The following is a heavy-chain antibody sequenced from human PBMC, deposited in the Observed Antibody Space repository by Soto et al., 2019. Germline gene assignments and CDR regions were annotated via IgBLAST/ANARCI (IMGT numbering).Heavy chain of an antibody. CDR3: ARRKGSPFYYYYGMDV. D-gene: IGHD3-10*01. J-gene: IGHJ6*02. V-gene: IGHV4-34*01. CDR1: GGSFSGYY. Sequence: QVQLQQWGAGLLKPSETLSLTCAVYGGSFSGYYWSWIRQPPGKGLEWIGEINHSGSTNYNPSLKSRVTISVDTSKNQFSLKLSSVTAADTAVYYCARRKGSPFYYYYGMDVWGQGTTVTVSS. CDR2: INHSGST.